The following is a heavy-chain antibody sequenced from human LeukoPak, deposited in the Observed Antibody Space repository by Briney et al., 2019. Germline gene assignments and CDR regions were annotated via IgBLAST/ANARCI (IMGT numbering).Heavy chain of an antibody. J-gene: IGHJ4*02. CDR3: AREAAALFDY. CDR2: ISSSGSTI. Sequence: GGSLRLSCAASGFTFSSYEMNWVRQAPGKGLEWVSYISSSGSTIYYADSVKGRFTISRDNAKSSLYLQMNSLRAEDTAVYYCAREAAALFDYWGQGTLVTVSS. D-gene: IGHD6-13*01. CDR1: GFTFSSYE. V-gene: IGHV3-48*03.